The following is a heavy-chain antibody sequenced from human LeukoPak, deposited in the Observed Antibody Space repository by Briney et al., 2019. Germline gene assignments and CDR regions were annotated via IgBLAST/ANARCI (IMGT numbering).Heavy chain of an antibody. Sequence: GGSVRLSCGASGFTLSTYWMNWVRQVPGKGLDLVANINPDGSGKRYVDSLKGRFTIARDNADNSLSLQMNSLRAEDPAVYSCASWGAGGNSWGQGNLVTVSS. V-gene: IGHV3-7*01. CDR3: ASWGAGGNS. J-gene: IGHJ4*02. CDR2: INPDGSGK. CDR1: GFTLSTYW. D-gene: IGHD3-16*01.